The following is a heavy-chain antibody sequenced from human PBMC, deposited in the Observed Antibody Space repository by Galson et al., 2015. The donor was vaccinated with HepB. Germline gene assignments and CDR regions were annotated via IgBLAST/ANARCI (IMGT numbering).Heavy chain of an antibody. Sequence: SLRLSCAASGLTFDDYAMHWVRQAPGKGLEWVSRISWNSGSIGYADSVKGRFTISRDNANNSLYLQMNSLRAEDTALYYCAKEGGVDSGWYKGYFDLWGRGTLVTVSS. CDR3: AKEGGVDSGWYKGYFDL. V-gene: IGHV3-9*01. J-gene: IGHJ2*01. CDR2: ISWNSGSI. CDR1: GLTFDDYA. D-gene: IGHD6-19*01.